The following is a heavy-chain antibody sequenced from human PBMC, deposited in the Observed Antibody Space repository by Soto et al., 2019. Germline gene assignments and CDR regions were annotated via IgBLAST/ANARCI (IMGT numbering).Heavy chain of an antibody. D-gene: IGHD1-26*01. J-gene: IGHJ6*02. CDR1: GFTFSSYG. Sequence: QVQLVESGGGVVQPGRSLRLSCAASGFTFSSYGMHWVRQAPGKGLEWVAVISYDGSNKYYADSVKGRFTISRDNYKNTLYLQMNGLRAEDTAVYYCATSNGGTYYYYYGMDVWGQGTTVTVSS. CDR3: ATSNGGTYYYYYGMDV. CDR2: ISYDGSNK. V-gene: IGHV3-30*03.